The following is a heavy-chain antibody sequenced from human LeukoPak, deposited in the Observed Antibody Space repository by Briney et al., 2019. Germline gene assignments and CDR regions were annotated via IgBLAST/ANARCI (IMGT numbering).Heavy chain of an antibody. CDR1: GFTFSNYA. D-gene: IGHD3-22*01. J-gene: IGHJ4*02. CDR2: ISGSGGST. CDR3: AKGGAYYYASSGRRDY. Sequence: QPGGSLRLSCAASGFTFSNYAMSWVRQAPGKGLEWVSAISGSGGSTYYADSVKGRFTISRDNSKNTLCLQMNSLRAEDTAVYYCAKGGAYYYASSGRRDYWGQGTLVTVSS. V-gene: IGHV3-23*01.